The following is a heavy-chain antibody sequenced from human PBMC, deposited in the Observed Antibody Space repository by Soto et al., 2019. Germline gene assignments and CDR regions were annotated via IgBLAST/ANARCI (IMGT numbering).Heavy chain of an antibody. CDR3: AKAFTTSAFDI. CDR2: ISNDESNK. J-gene: IGHJ3*02. D-gene: IGHD3-22*01. V-gene: IGHV3-30*18. Sequence: QVQLVESGGGVVQPGRSLRLSCAASGFTFGRYGMHWVRQAPGKGLEWVAVISNDESNKYYADSVKGRLTISRDNSKNMVYLQMNSLRAEDTAVYYCAKAFTTSAFDIWGQGTMVTVSS. CDR1: GFTFGRYG.